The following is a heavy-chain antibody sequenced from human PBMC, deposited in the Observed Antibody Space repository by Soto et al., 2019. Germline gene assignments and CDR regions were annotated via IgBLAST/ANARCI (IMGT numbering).Heavy chain of an antibody. J-gene: IGHJ6*02. CDR1: GYTFTSYA. CDR3: ARTLYYYYYGMDV. Sequence: QVQLVQSGAEVKKPGASVKVSCKASGYTFTSYAMLWVRQAPGQRLEWMGWINAGNGNTKYSQKFQGRVTITRDTSASTAYMELSSLRSEDTAVYYCARTLYYYYYGMDVWGQGTTVTVSS. V-gene: IGHV1-3*01. D-gene: IGHD3-16*01. CDR2: INAGNGNT.